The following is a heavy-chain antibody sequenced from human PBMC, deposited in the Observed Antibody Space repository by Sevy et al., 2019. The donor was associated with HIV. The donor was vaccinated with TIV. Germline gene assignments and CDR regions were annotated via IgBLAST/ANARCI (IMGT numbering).Heavy chain of an antibody. V-gene: IGHV3-7*01. CDR1: GFNIRVYW. D-gene: IGHD2-21*01. CDR2: INEDGSTK. CDR3: ARGLFKADSL. Sequence: GGSLRLSCAASGFNIRVYWMLWVRQAPGKGLEWVANINEDGSTKYYVESVKGRFTISRDNAEKSEFLQMNSLRVEDRAVYYCARGLFKADSLWGQGTLVTVSS. J-gene: IGHJ4*02.